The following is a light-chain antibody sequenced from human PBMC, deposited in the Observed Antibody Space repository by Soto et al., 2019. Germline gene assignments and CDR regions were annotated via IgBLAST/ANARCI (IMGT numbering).Light chain of an antibody. CDR2: EVS. CDR1: SSDVGGYNY. J-gene: IGLJ3*02. V-gene: IGLV2-14*01. Sequence: QSALTQPASVYGSPGQSITISCTGTSSDVGGYNYVSWHQQHPGKAPKLMIYEVSNRPSGVSNRFSGSKSGNTASLTISGLQAEDEADYYCSSYTSSSTRVFGGGTKVTVL. CDR3: SSYTSSSTRV.